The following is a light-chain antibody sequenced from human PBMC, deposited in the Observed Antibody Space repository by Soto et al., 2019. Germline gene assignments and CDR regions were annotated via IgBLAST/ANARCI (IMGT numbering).Light chain of an antibody. CDR2: FNI. CDR1: SSNIGSNT. Sequence: QSVLSQPPSASGTPGQRVTISCSGSSSNIGSNTVSWYQQFPGTAPKLLIYFNIQRPSGVPDRFSGSKSSTSASLAISGLQSEDEADYYCAAWDDSLNGYVFGTGTKGTVL. V-gene: IGLV1-44*01. CDR3: AAWDDSLNGYV. J-gene: IGLJ1*01.